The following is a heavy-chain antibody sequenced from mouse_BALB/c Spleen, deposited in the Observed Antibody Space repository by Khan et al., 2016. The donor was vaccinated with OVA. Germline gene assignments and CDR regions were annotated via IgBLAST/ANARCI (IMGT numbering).Heavy chain of an antibody. J-gene: IGHJ2*01. CDR2: IWAGGST. V-gene: IGHV2-9*02. Sequence: QVRLQQSGPGLVAPSQSLSLTCTVSGFSLTSYGVHWVRQPPGKGLEWLGVIWAGGSTNYNPALMSRLSISKDNAKSQVFLKMNSLQTDDKAMYYCARLEDIWGQGTTLTVSS. CDR3: ARLEDI. CDR1: GFSLTSYG. D-gene: IGHD1-3*01.